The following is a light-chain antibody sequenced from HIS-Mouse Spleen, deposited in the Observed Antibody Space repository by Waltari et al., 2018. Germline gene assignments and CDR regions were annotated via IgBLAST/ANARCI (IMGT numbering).Light chain of an antibody. Sequence: QSALTQPASVSGSPGQSITIPCTGTSSDGGSYNLVSWYQQHPGKAPKLMIYDVSNRPSGVSKRFSGSKSGNTASLTISGLQAEDEADYYCSSYTSSSFNVVFGGGTKLTVL. CDR1: SSDGGSYNL. CDR3: SSYTSSSFNVV. J-gene: IGLJ2*01. V-gene: IGLV2-14*02. CDR2: DVS.